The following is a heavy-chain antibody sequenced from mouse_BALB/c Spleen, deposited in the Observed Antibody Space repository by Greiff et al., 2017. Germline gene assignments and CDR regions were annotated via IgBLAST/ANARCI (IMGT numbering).Heavy chain of an antibody. CDR2: ISNGGGST. CDR3: ARRGDLLSPFAY. Sequence: VQLKESGGGLVQPGGSLKLSCAASGFTFSSYTMSWVRQTPEKRLEWVAYISNGGGSTYYPDTVKGRFTISRDNAKNTLYLQMSSLKSEDTAMYYCARRGDLLSPFAYWGQGTLVTVSA. V-gene: IGHV5-12-2*01. D-gene: IGHD2-1*01. J-gene: IGHJ3*01. CDR1: GFTFSSYT.